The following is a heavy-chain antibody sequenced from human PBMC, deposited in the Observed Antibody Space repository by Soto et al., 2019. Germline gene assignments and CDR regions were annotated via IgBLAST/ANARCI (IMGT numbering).Heavy chain of an antibody. J-gene: IGHJ4*02. CDR3: AVGVYDFWSGYYDEIDY. CDR2: IIPIFGTA. V-gene: IGHV1-69*01. Sequence: QVQLVQSGAEVKKPGSSGKVSCKASGGAFSSYAISWVRQAPGQGLEWLGGIIPIFGTANYAQKFQGRVRITADESTSTAYMELSSLRSEDTAVYYCAVGVYDFWSGYYDEIDYWGQGTLVTVSS. D-gene: IGHD3-3*01. CDR1: GGAFSSYA.